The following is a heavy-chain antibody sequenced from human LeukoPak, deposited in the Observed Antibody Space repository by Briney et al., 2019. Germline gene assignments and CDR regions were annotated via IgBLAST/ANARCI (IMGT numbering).Heavy chain of an antibody. CDR3: ARGVAWFGDRTLNWFDP. CDR1: GGSINNYY. J-gene: IGHJ5*02. V-gene: IGHV4-59*12. Sequence: SETLSLTCTVSGGSINNYYWSWIRQPPGKGLEWIGYIYHSGSTNYNPSLKSRVTMSVDTSTNQFSLKLSSVTAADTAVYYCARGVAWFGDRTLNWFDPWGQGTLVTVSS. CDR2: IYHSGST. D-gene: IGHD3-10*01.